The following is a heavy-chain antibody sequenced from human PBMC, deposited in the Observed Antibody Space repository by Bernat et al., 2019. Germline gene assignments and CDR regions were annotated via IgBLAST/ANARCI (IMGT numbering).Heavy chain of an antibody. V-gene: IGHV3-30*01. J-gene: IGHJ6*03. CDR2: ISYDGSNK. CDR1: GFTFSSYA. Sequence: QVQLLESGGGVVQPGRSLRLSCAASGFTFSSYAMHWVRQAPGKGLEWVAVISYDGSNKYYADSVKGRFTISRDNSKNTLYLQMNSLRAEDTAVYYFARDLYRYRRDYYMDFWGKGTTVTVSS. D-gene: IGHD3-16*02. CDR3: ARDLYRYRRDYYMDF.